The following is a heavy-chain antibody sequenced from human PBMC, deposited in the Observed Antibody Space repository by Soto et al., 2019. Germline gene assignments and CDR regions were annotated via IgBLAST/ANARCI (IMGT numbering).Heavy chain of an antibody. CDR1: GFTFASHN. D-gene: IGHD4-17*01. CDR2: ISSGSRDI. J-gene: IGHJ4*02. CDR3: ARDCRDGDRELDL. Sequence: GGSLRLSCIASASGFTFASHNFIWVRQAPGKGLEWVSSISSGSRDIYYADSVEGRFTISRDNSKNTLYLQMNSLRAEDTAVYYCARDCRDGDRELDLWGRGTLVTVSS. V-gene: IGHV3-21*01.